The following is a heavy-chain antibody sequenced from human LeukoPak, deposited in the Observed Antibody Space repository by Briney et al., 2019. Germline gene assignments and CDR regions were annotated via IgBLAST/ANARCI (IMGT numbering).Heavy chain of an antibody. J-gene: IGHJ4*02. V-gene: IGHV4-59*08. CDR2: IYYSGST. CDR1: GGSISSYY. CDR3: ARHFGGGSYFDY. D-gene: IGHD2-15*01. Sequence: PSETLSLTCTVSGGSISSYYWSWIRQPPGKGLEWIGYIYYSGSTNYNPSLKSRVTISVDTSKNQFSLKLSSVTAADTAVYYCARHFGGGSYFDYWGQGTLVTVSS.